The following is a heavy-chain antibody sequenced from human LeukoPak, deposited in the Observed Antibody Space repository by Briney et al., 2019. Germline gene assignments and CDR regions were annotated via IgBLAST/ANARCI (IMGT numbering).Heavy chain of an antibody. Sequence: GTPVKVSCKASGFTFTSSAVQWVRQARGQRLEWIGWIVVGSGNTNYAQKFQERVTITRDMSTSTAYMELSSLRSEDTAVYYCAAAVDSSGYYYRALFDYWGQGTLVTVSS. V-gene: IGHV1-58*01. CDR2: IVVGSGNT. CDR3: AAAVDSSGYYYRALFDY. D-gene: IGHD3-22*01. J-gene: IGHJ4*02. CDR1: GFTFTSSA.